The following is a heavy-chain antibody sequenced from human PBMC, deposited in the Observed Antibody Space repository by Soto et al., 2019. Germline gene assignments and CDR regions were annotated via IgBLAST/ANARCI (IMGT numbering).Heavy chain of an antibody. D-gene: IGHD4-4*01. CDR1: GGSISSSSYY. Sequence: QLQLQESGPGLVKPSETLSLTCTVSGGSISSSSYYWGWIRQPPGKGLEWIGSIYYSGSTYYNPSLKSRVTISVDTSKNQFSLKLSSVTAADTAVYYCARHTVTTDGFGWFDPWGQGTLVTVSS. V-gene: IGHV4-39*01. CDR3: ARHTVTTDGFGWFDP. CDR2: IYYSGST. J-gene: IGHJ5*02.